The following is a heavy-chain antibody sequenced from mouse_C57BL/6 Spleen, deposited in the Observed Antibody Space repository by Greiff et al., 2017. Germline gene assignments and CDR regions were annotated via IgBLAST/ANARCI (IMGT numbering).Heavy chain of an antibody. V-gene: IGHV1-74*01. CDR3: AIWGQTAQATDY. J-gene: IGHJ2*01. D-gene: IGHD3-2*02. CDR2: IHPSDSDT. Sequence: QVQLQQPGAELVKPGASVQVSCKASGYTFTSSWMHWVKQRPGQGLEWIGSIHPSDSDTNYNQKFKGKATLTVDQSSSTAYMQLSSLTAEDAAVYYCAIWGQTAQATDYWGQGTTLTVSS. CDR1: GYTFTSSW.